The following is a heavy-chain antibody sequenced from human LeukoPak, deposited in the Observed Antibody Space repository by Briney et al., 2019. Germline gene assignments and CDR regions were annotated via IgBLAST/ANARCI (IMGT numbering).Heavy chain of an antibody. CDR2: ISYEGSNK. V-gene: IGHV3-30*04. CDR3: ARDRDCSSSSCYTLGY. CDR1: GFRFSSYA. D-gene: IGHD2-2*02. J-gene: IGHJ4*02. Sequence: GGSLRLSCAASGFRFSSYAMHWVRQAPGKGLEWVAVISYEGSNKYYADSVKGRFTISRDNFKNTLYLQMNSLRGEDTAVYYCARDRDCSSSSCYTLGYWGQGTLVTVSS.